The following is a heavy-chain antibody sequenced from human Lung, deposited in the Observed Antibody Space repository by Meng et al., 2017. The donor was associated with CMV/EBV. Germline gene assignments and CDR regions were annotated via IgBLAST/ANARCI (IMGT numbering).Heavy chain of an antibody. CDR3: ARQLADTLLAHYYYYSMDV. V-gene: IGHV3-48*03. CDR2: ISSSGSTI. Sequence: GESXKISCAASGFTFSSYEMNWVRQAPGKGLEWTSYISSSGSTIYYADSVKGRFTISRDYAKNSLYLQMNSLRAEDTAVYYCARQLADTLLAHYYYYSMDVXGQGXTVTVSS. D-gene: IGHD5-18*01. J-gene: IGHJ6*02. CDR1: GFTFSSYE.